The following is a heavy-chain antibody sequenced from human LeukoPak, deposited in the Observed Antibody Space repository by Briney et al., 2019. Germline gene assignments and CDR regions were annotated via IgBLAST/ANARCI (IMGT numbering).Heavy chain of an antibody. CDR1: GFTFSSYW. CDR2: IASDGSST. D-gene: IGHD4-23*01. Sequence: GGSLRLSCAGSGFTFSSYWMNWVRQAPGKGLVWVSRIASDGSSTTYADSVKGRFSISRDNAKNTLYLQMNSLRVEDTAVYYCARGRPHGNDYWGQGTLVTVSS. V-gene: IGHV3-74*01. CDR3: ARGRPHGNDY. J-gene: IGHJ4*02.